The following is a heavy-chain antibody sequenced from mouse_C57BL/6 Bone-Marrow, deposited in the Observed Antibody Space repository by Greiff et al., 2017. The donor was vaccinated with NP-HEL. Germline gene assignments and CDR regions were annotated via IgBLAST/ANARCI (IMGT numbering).Heavy chain of an antibody. CDR2: INSDGGST. CDR1: EYEFPSHD. V-gene: IGHV5-2*03. D-gene: IGHD2-1*01. J-gene: IGHJ2*01. Sequence: EVKLVESGGGLVQPGESLKLSCESNEYEFPSHDMSWVRKTPEKRLELVAAINSDGGSTYYPDTMERRFIISRDNTKKTLYLQMSSLRSEDTALYYCARRRSTMVTAYYFDYWGQGTTLTVSS. CDR3: ARRRSTMVTAYYFDY.